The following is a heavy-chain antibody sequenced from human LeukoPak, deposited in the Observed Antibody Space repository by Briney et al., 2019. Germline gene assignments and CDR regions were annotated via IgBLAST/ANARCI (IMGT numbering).Heavy chain of an antibody. CDR2: IGSTSGTI. V-gene: IGHV3-48*02. D-gene: IGHD3-16*01. CDR1: GFTFDKYS. CDR3: ARVWYYDYVWGNCDY. J-gene: IGHJ4*02. Sequence: GGSLTLTCAASGFTFDKYSMNWLRQAPGKGLEWISYIGSTSGTIYYADSVKGRFTISRDNAKNSLFLQMNSLRDDDTAMYYCARVWYYDYVWGNCDYWRQGTMVTVSS.